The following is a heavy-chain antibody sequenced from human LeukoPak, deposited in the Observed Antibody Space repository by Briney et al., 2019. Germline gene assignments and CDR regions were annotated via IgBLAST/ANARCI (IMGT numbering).Heavy chain of an antibody. CDR2: ISYDGSNK. Sequence: GGSLRLSCAASGFTFSSYAMHWVRQAPGKGLEWVAVISYDGSNKYYADSVKGRFTISRDNSKNTLYLQMNSLRAEDTAVYYCARDPFYDSSAYPTWGQGTLVTVSS. CDR3: ARDPFYDSSAYPT. D-gene: IGHD3-22*01. CDR1: GFTFSSYA. J-gene: IGHJ5*02. V-gene: IGHV3-30-3*01.